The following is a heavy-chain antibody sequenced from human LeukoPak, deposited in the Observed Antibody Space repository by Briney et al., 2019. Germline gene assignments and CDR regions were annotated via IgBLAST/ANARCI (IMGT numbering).Heavy chain of an antibody. V-gene: IGHV3-21*01. Sequence: PGGSLRLSCAASGFTFSSYSMNWVRQAPGKGLEWVSSISSSSSYIYYADSVKGRFTISRDNAKNSLYLQMNSLRAEDTAVYYCAGGKGSSWYKSWFDPWGQGTLVTVSS. J-gene: IGHJ5*02. CDR1: GFTFSSYS. D-gene: IGHD6-13*01. CDR3: AGGKGSSWYKSWFDP. CDR2: ISSSSSYI.